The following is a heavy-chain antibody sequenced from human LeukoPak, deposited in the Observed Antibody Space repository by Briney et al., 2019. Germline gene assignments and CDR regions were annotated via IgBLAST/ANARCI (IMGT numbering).Heavy chain of an antibody. D-gene: IGHD6-19*01. Sequence: PGGSLRLSCAASGFSFSIYAVSWVRQAPGKGLEWVSAISGSGGSTYYADSVKGRFTISRDNSKNTLYLQMNSLRAEDTAVYYCAKDYEIAVMGYFDYWGQGTLVTVPS. CDR1: GFSFSIYA. V-gene: IGHV3-23*01. CDR3: AKDYEIAVMGYFDY. CDR2: ISGSGGST. J-gene: IGHJ4*02.